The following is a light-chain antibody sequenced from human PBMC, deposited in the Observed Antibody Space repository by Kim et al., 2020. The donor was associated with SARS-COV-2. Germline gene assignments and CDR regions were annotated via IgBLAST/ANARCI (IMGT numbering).Light chain of an antibody. J-gene: IGKJ2*01. CDR1: QSISSD. V-gene: IGKV3-15*01. CDR3: QQFNNWLYT. Sequence: EIVMTQSPATLSVFPGERVTLSCRASQSISSDLAWYQQRPGQPPRLLIYGASTRATGTPARISGSGSGTEFTLTISSLRSEDFGVYYCQQFNNWLYTFGQGTKGDIK. CDR2: GAS.